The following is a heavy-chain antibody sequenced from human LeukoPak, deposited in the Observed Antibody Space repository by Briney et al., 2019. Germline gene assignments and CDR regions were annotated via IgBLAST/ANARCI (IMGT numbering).Heavy chain of an antibody. J-gene: IGHJ4*02. CDR1: GFTFSSYG. CDR2: ISTGSSTT. V-gene: IGHV3-48*02. CDR3: ARVAAGYSVNYFDY. D-gene: IGHD4-23*01. Sequence: GRSLRLSCAASGFTFSSYGMNWVRQAPGKGLEWVSYISTGSSTTYYADSVKGRFTISRDNVENSLYLQMNSLRDEDTAVYYCARVAAGYSVNYFDYWGQGTLVTVPS.